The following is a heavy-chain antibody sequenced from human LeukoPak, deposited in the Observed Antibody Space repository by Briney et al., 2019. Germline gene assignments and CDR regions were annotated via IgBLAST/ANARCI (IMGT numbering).Heavy chain of an antibody. CDR2: IYYSGST. J-gene: IGHJ3*02. D-gene: IGHD3-22*01. Sequence: TPSETLSLTCTVSGGSISSYYWSWIRQPPGKGLEWIGYIYYSGSTNYNPSLKSRVTISVDTSKNQFSLKLSSVTAADTAVYYCARGLYYYDSSGYYVVDAFDIWGQGTMVTVSS. CDR1: GGSISSYY. V-gene: IGHV4-59*01. CDR3: ARGLYYYDSSGYYVVDAFDI.